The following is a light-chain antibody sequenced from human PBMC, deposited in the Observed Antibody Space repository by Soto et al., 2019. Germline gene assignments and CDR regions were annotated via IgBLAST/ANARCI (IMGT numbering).Light chain of an antibody. CDR1: QSVSSN. CDR3: QHYNNWPPIT. CDR2: GES. Sequence: EIVMTHSPATLSVSPGERATLSCRASQSVSSNLAWYQQKPGQAPRLHIYGESTRATSLPARFSGSWSGTELILTISSLQSEDFAVYYCQHYNNWPPITFGQGTRLEIK. J-gene: IGKJ5*01. V-gene: IGKV3-15*01.